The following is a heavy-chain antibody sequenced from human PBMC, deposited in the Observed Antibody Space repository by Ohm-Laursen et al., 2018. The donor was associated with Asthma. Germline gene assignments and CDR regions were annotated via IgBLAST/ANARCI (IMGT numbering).Heavy chain of an antibody. CDR2: ISGSGGST. Sequence: SLRLSCSASGLTFSSYAMSWIRQAPGKGLEWVSAISGSGGSTYYADSVKGRFTISRDNSKNTLYLQMNSLRAEDTAVYYCARDRGEKPGPASNYDFWSGYFDYWGQGTLVTVSS. CDR3: ARDRGEKPGPASNYDFWSGYFDY. D-gene: IGHD3-3*01. J-gene: IGHJ4*02. V-gene: IGHV3-23*01. CDR1: GLTFSSYA.